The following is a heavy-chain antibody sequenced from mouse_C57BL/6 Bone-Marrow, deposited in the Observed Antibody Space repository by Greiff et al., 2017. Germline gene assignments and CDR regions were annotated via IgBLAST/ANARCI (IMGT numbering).Heavy chain of an antibody. V-gene: IGHV1-50*01. CDR1: GYTFTSYW. CDR2: IDPSDSYT. CDR3: GYYDYAFAY. Sequence: QVQLQQPGAELVKPGASVKLSCKASGYTFTSYWMQWVKQRPGQGLEWIGEIDPSDSYTNYNQKFKGKATLTVDTSSSTAYMQLSSLTSEDSAVYYCGYYDYAFAYWGQGTLVTVSA. D-gene: IGHD2-4*01. J-gene: IGHJ3*01.